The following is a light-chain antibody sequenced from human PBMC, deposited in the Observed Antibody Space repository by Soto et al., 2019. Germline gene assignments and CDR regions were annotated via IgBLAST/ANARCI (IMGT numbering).Light chain of an antibody. CDR1: QDIRNF. J-gene: IGKJ5*01. CDR2: AAS. V-gene: IGKV1-16*01. CDR3: QQYNRYPIT. Sequence: DIQMTQSPSSLSASVGDRVTITCRASQDIRNFLVWFQQKPGEAPKSLISAASALQGGVPSRFSGSGFGTDFNLTISSLQPEDFATYYCQQYNRYPITFGQGTRLEIK.